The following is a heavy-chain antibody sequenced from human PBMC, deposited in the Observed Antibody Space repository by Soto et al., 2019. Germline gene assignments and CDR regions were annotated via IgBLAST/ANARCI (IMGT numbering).Heavy chain of an antibody. CDR3: AKEPPHRLRFLELLL. V-gene: IGHV3-21*04. J-gene: IGHJ4*02. CDR2: ISSSSSYK. Sequence: GSLRLSCAASGFTFSSYSMNWVRQAPGKGLEWVSSISSSSSYKYYADSVKGRFTISRDNSKNTLYLQMNSLRAEDTAVYYCAKEPPHRLRFLELLLWGQGTLVTVSS. CDR1: GFTFSSYS. D-gene: IGHD3-3*01.